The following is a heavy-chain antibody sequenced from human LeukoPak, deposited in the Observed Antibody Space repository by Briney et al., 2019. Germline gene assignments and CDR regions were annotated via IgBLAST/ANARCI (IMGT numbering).Heavy chain of an antibody. Sequence: SETLSLTCTVSGGSISSYYWSWIRQPAGKGLEWIGRIYTSGSTNYNPSLKSRVTMSVDTSKNQFSLKLSSVTAADTAVYYCARVTTAGLWFGEPYYFDYWAREPWSPSPQ. CDR1: GGSISSYY. CDR2: IYTSGST. V-gene: IGHV4-4*07. J-gene: IGHJ4*02. D-gene: IGHD3-10*01. CDR3: ARVTTAGLWFGEPYYFDY.